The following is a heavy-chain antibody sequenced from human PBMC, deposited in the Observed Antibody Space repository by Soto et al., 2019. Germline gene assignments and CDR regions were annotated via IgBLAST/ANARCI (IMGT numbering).Heavy chain of an antibody. Sequence: GASVKVSCKTSGYSFSNYGVAWVRQAPGQGLEWMGWISGYNENTNSAQHLQDRITMTTDTFMSTAYMELRSLRSDDTAIYYCARDVWGTAAAGSYYFDYWGQGTVVTGSS. D-gene: IGHD6-25*01. J-gene: IGHJ4*02. CDR2: ISGYNENT. V-gene: IGHV1-18*01. CDR1: GYSFSNYG. CDR3: ARDVWGTAAAGSYYFDY.